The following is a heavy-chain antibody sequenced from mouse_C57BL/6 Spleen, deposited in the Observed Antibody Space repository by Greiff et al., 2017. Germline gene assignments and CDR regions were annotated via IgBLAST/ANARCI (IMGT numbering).Heavy chain of an antibody. J-gene: IGHJ2*01. CDR3: ARGITTVFDY. D-gene: IGHD1-1*01. Sequence: EVQWVESGGGLVKPGGSLKLSCAASGFTFSSYAMSWVRQTPEKRLEWVATISDGGSYTYYPDNVKGRFTISRDNAKNNLYLQMSHLKSEDTAMYYCARGITTVFDYWGQGTTLTVSS. CDR1: GFTFSSYA. CDR2: ISDGGSYT. V-gene: IGHV5-4*01.